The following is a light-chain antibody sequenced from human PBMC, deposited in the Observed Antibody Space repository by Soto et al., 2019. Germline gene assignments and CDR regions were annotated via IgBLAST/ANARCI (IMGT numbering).Light chain of an antibody. CDR1: QSLSSN. Sequence: EVVMTQSQPTLSVSPLERSPLXCRASQSLSSNLAWYQQKPGQAPRLLIYGASTRATGIPARFSGSGSGTEFTLTISNLQSEDFAVYYCQQYNNWWTFGQGTKVDI. V-gene: IGKV3-15*01. CDR2: GAS. CDR3: QQYNNWWT. J-gene: IGKJ1*01.